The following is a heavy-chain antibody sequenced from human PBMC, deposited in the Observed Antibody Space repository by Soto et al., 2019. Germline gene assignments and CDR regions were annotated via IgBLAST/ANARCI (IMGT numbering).Heavy chain of an antibody. Sequence: PGGSLRLSCEVSGLTFNTSGMHWARQAPGKGLEWLAVISYDGATQYYGDTVKGRFTISGDNSKNTLFLHMGRLRAEDTAMYYCATKARVTNYLYYGMDVWGLGTTVTVSS. J-gene: IGHJ6*02. CDR2: ISYDGATQ. V-gene: IGHV3-30*03. CDR1: GLTFNTSG. D-gene: IGHD2-21*02. CDR3: ATKARVTNYLYYGMDV.